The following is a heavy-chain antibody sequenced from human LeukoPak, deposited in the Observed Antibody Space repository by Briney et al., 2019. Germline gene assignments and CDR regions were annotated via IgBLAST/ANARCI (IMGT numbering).Heavy chain of an antibody. J-gene: IGHJ6*03. Sequence: GGSLRLSCAASGFTFSSYWMHWVRQAPGKGLVWVSRINSDGSSTSYADSVKGRFTISRDNAKNSLYLQMNSLRAEDTAVYYCARVRDYDFWSGPYYMDVWGKGTTVTVSS. D-gene: IGHD3-3*01. CDR1: GFTFSSYW. V-gene: IGHV3-74*01. CDR2: INSDGSST. CDR3: ARVRDYDFWSGPYYMDV.